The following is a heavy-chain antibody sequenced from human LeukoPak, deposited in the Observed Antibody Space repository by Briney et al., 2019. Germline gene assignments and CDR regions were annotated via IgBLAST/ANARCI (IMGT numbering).Heavy chain of an antibody. V-gene: IGHV1-69*05. CDR2: IIPIFGTA. J-gene: IGHJ3*02. D-gene: IGHD3-22*01. CDR3: ARSDSSGYRDAFDI. Sequence: SVKVSCRASGGTFSSYAISWVRQAPGQGLEWMGRIIPIFGTANYAQKFQGRVTITTDESTSTAYMELSSLRSEDTAVYYCARSDSSGYRDAFDIWGQGTMVTVSS. CDR1: GGTFSSYA.